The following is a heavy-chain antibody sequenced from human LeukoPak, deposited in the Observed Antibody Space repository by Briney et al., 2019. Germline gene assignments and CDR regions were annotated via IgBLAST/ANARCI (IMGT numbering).Heavy chain of an antibody. J-gene: IGHJ4*02. V-gene: IGHV3-30*04. D-gene: IGHD6-19*01. CDR1: GFTFSTYA. CDR2: ISYDGRNK. Sequence: QPGRSPRLSCAASGFTFSTYAMHWVRQAPGKGLEWVAVISYDGRNKYYADSVKGRFTISRDNSKNTLYLQMNSLRAEDTAVYYCASTGYSSGSYYFDCWGQGTLVTVSS. CDR3: ASTGYSSGSYYFDC.